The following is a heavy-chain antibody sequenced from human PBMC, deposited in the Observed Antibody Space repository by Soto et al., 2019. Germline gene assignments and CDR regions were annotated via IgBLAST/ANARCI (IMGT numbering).Heavy chain of an antibody. CDR1: GFSFSSFA. D-gene: IGHD1-26*01. J-gene: IGHJ4*02. V-gene: IGHV3-23*01. Sequence: GGSLRLSCRASGFSFSSFAMTWVRQAPGKGLEWVSSIGGSGIITYYTDSVKGRFTISRDNSGNTLFLHMNSLRADDTAVYYCARRGSGSYYDYWGQGTLVTVSS. CDR3: ARRGSGSYYDY. CDR2: IGGSGIIT.